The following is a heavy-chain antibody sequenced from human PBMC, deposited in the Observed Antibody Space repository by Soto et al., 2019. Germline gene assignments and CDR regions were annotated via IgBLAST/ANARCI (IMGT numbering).Heavy chain of an antibody. V-gene: IGHV4-39*01. CDR3: ARQSLGYCSGGSCYRAATIFDY. CDR2: IYYSGST. Sequence: SETLSLTCTVSGGSISSSSYYWGWIRQPPGKGLEWIGSIYYSGSTYYNPSLKSRVTISVDTSKNQFSLKLSSVTAADTAVYYCARQSLGYCSGGSCYRAATIFDYWGQGTLVTVSS. J-gene: IGHJ4*02. D-gene: IGHD2-15*01. CDR1: GGSISSSSYY.